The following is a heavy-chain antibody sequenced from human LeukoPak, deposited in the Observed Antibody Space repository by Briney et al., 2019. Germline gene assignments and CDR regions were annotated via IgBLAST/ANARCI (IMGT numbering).Heavy chain of an antibody. D-gene: IGHD3-22*01. V-gene: IGHV1-18*04. CDR3: ARDAYYYDSSGSRGFDY. Sequence: ASVKVSCKASGYTFTGYYMHWVRQAPGQGLEWMGWISAYNGNTNYAQKLQGRVTMTTDTSTSTAYMELRSLRSDDTAVYYCARDAYYYDSSGSRGFDYWGQGTLVTVSS. J-gene: IGHJ4*02. CDR1: GYTFTGYY. CDR2: ISAYNGNT.